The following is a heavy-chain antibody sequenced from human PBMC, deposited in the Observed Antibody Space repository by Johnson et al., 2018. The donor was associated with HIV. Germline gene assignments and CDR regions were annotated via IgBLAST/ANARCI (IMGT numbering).Heavy chain of an antibody. V-gene: IGHV3-66*01. D-gene: IGHD6-13*01. J-gene: IGHJ3*02. CDR1: GFTVSSYY. CDR2: IYSGGST. CDR3: ARALKRIAAADDAFDI. Sequence: VQLVESGGGLVKPGGSLRLSCAASGFTVSSYYMSWVRQAPGKGLDWVSVIYSGGSTYYADSVKGRFTISRDNSKNTLYLQMNSLRAEDTAVYYCARALKRIAAADDAFDIWGQGTMVTVSS.